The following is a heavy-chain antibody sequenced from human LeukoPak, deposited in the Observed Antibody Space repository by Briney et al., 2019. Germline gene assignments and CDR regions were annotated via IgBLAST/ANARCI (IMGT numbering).Heavy chain of an antibody. CDR3: ARREPGSGWFRD. CDR2: ISVNNGNT. D-gene: IGHD6-19*01. J-gene: IGHJ4*02. CDR1: GYTFTNYG. V-gene: IGHV1-18*01. Sequence: ASVKVSCKASGYTFTNYGISWVRQAPGQGLEWMGWISVNNGNTNYAQKFQGRVTMTTDASTSTAYMELRSLRSDDTAVYYCARREPGSGWFRDWGQGTLVTVSS.